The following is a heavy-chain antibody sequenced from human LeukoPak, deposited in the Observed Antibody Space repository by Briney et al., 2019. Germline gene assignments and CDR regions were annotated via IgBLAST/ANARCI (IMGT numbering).Heavy chain of an antibody. CDR3: AKSRDGYNYGAFDI. D-gene: IGHD5-24*01. Sequence: GGSLRLSCAASGFTFSSYAMSWVRQAPGKGLDWVSAISDSGGSTSYADSVKGRFTISRDNSKNTLYLQMNSLRAEDTALYYCAKSRDGYNYGAFDISGQGTMVTVSS. J-gene: IGHJ3*02. CDR1: GFTFSSYA. CDR2: ISDSGGST. V-gene: IGHV3-23*01.